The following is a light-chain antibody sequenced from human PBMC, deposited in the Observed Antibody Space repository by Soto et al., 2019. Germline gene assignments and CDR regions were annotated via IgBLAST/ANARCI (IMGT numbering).Light chain of an antibody. J-gene: IGKJ1*01. CDR1: QSVNSN. CDR3: PQYNTWPLT. Sequence: EIVMTQSPATLSVSPGERATLSCRASQSVNSNLAWYQRKRGQAPRLLIFYASTRAPGIPSGFSGSGSGTEFTLTISSLQSEDFSVYYCPQYNTWPLTFGQRTEVEIK. CDR2: YAS. V-gene: IGKV3-15*01.